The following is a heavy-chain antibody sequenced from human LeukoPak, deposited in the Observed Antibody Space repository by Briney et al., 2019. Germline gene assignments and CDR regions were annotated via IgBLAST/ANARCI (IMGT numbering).Heavy chain of an antibody. J-gene: IGHJ4*02. V-gene: IGHV3-23*01. D-gene: IGHD6-6*01. Sequence: GGSLRLSCAASGFAFSSYAMSWVRQAPGKGLEWVSGISGSGGSTYYADSVKGRFTISRDNSKSTLYLQMNSLRAEDTAVYYCAKDRRVAARLSEIDYWGQGTLLTVSS. CDR2: ISGSGGST. CDR1: GFAFSSYA. CDR3: AKDRRVAARLSEIDY.